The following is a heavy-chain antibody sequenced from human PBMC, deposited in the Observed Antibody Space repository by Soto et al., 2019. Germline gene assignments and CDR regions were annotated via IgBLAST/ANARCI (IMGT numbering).Heavy chain of an antibody. CDR2: ISWNSGSI. CDR1: GFTFDDYA. J-gene: IGHJ3*02. D-gene: IGHD1-7*01. CDR3: AKGQNWDYGHDAFDI. V-gene: IGHV3-9*01. Sequence: EVQLVESGGGLVQPGRSLRLSCAASGFTFDDYAMHWVRQAPGKGLEWVSGISWNSGSIGYADSVKGRFTISRDNAKNSLDLQMNSQRADDTALYDCAKGQNWDYGHDAFDIWGQGTMVTVSS.